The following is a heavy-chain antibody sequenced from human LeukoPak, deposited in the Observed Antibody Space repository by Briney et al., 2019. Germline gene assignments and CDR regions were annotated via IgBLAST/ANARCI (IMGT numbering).Heavy chain of an antibody. CDR1: GGSVINTNW. CDR3: ARGYYDSSGYYYFDY. J-gene: IGHJ4*02. Sequence: SETLSLTCGVSGGSVINTNWWTWVRQPPGKGLEWIGEVHLDGRTNYNPSLKSRVTISVDTSKNQFSLKLSSVTAADTAVYYCARGYYDSSGYYYFDYWGQGTLVTVSS. V-gene: IGHV4-4*02. D-gene: IGHD3-22*01. CDR2: VHLDGRT.